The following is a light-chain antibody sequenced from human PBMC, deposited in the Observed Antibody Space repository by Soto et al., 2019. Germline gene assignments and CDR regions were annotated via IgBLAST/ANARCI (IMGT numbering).Light chain of an antibody. J-gene: IGKJ1*01. V-gene: IGKV1-9*01. Sequence: TQSPSFLSASVGDRVTITCRASQGISSYLAWYQQKPGKAPKLLIYAASTLQSGVPSRFSGSGSGTEFTLTISSLQPEDFATYYCQQLNSLWTFGQGTKV. CDR1: QGISSY. CDR2: AAS. CDR3: QQLNSLWT.